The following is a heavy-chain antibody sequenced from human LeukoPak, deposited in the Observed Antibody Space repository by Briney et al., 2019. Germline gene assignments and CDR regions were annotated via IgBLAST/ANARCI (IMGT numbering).Heavy chain of an antibody. CDR3: ARSHPVAGMDV. D-gene: IGHD6-19*01. J-gene: IGHJ6*02. Sequence: ASVKVSCKASGYTFTDYYINWVRQAPGQGLEWMGWMSPDSGDTGYAQKFQGRVTMTRNTSISTAYMELSSLRSEDTAVYYCARSHPVAGMDVWGQGTTVTVSS. CDR2: MSPDSGDT. CDR1: GYTFTDYY. V-gene: IGHV1-8*02.